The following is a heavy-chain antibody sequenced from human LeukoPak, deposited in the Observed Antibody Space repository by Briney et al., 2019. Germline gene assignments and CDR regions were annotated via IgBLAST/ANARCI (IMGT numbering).Heavy chain of an antibody. J-gene: IGHJ4*02. CDR3: ARVTGEGY. V-gene: IGHV4-39*07. CDR1: GGSISSSSYY. D-gene: IGHD7-27*01. CDR2: IYYSGST. Sequence: PSETLSLTCTVSGGSISSSSYYWGWIRQPPGKGLEWIGSIYYSGSTYYNPSLKSRVTISVDTSKNQFSLKLSSVTAADTAVYYCARVTGEGYWGQGTLVTVSS.